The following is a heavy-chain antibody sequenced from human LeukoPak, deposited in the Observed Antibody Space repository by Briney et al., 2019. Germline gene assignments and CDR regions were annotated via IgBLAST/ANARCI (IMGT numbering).Heavy chain of an antibody. CDR1: GFTFSSYG. J-gene: IGHJ4*02. V-gene: IGHV3-30*18. CDR3: AKSGITIFGVVITEALY. CDR2: ISYDGSNK. Sequence: XRSLRLSCAASGFTFSSYGMHWVRQAPGKGLEGVAVISYDGSNKYYADSVKGRFTISRDNSKNTLYLQMNSLRAEDTAVYYCAKSGITIFGVVITEALYWGQGTLVTVS. D-gene: IGHD3-3*01.